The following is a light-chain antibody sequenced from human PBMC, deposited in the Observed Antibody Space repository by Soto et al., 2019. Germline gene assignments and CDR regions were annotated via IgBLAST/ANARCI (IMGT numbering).Light chain of an antibody. CDR2: DAS. J-gene: IGKJ1*01. Sequence: VVMTQSPATLSVSPGERATLSCRASESVSRNLAWYQQKPGQAPRLLIYDASTRATGIPDRFSGGGSGTEFTLTISSLQSEDFAVYYCQQYNNWPPWTFGQGTKLDIK. CDR3: QQYNNWPPWT. V-gene: IGKV3-15*01. CDR1: ESVSRN.